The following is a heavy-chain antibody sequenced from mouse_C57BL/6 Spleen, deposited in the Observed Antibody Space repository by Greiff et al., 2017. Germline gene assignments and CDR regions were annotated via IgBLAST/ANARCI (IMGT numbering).Heavy chain of an antibody. Sequence: QVQLQQPGAEPVRPGSLGKLSCKAFCYTFTSYWMARVKQRPGQGLEWNCNIYPSDSETHYNQKFKDKATLTVDKSSSTAYMQLSSLTSEDSAVYYCARWGYYGSTQYFDVWGTGTTVTVAS. CDR2: IYPSDSET. J-gene: IGHJ1*03. CDR3: ARWGYYGSTQYFDV. V-gene: IGHV1-61*01. D-gene: IGHD1-1*01. CDR1: CYTFTSYW.